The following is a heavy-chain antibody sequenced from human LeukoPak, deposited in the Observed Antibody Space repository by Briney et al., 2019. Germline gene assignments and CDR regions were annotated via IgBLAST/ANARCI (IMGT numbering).Heavy chain of an antibody. J-gene: IGHJ4*02. CDR1: GYTFTGYY. CDR2: IHPNYGDT. V-gene: IGHV1-2*02. CDR3: ATKSFYDSSGYDY. Sequence: GASVKVSCKASGYTFTGYYMHWVRQAPGQGLQWMGWIHPNYGDTNYAQRFQGRVTMTMDTSISTAYMELSRLRSDDTAVYYCATKSFYDSSGYDYWGQGTLVTVSS. D-gene: IGHD3-22*01.